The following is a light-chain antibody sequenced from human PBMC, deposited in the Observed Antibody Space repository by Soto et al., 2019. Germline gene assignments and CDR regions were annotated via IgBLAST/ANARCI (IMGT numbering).Light chain of an antibody. Sequence: QSALTQPPSASGSPGQSVTISCTGTSSDVGGYNYVSWYQQHPGKAPKLIIYEVSKRPSGVPDRFSGSKSGNTASLTVSGLQAEDEAEYYCSSYAGSNILLFGGGTKLTVL. J-gene: IGLJ2*01. V-gene: IGLV2-8*01. CDR1: SSDVGGYNY. CDR2: EVS. CDR3: SSYAGSNILL.